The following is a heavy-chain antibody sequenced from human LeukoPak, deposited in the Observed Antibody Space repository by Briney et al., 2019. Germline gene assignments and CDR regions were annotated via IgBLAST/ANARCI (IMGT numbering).Heavy chain of an antibody. CDR1: GGSFSGYY. J-gene: IGHJ4*02. CDR2: INHSGST. V-gene: IGHV4-34*01. CDR3: ARGTWREPPDY. D-gene: IGHD1-26*01. Sequence: SETLSLTCAVYGGSFSGYYWSWIRQPPGKGLERIGEINHSGSTNYNPSLKSRVTISVDTSKNQFSLKLSSVTAADTAVYYCARGTWREPPDYWGQGTLVTVSS.